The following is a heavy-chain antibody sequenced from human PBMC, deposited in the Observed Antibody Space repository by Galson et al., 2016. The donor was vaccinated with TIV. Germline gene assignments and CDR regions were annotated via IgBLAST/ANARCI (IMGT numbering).Heavy chain of an antibody. D-gene: IGHD3-16*01. CDR1: GFLLSATGMS. CDR2: IDWDDDI. Sequence: PALVKPTQTLTLTCTFSGFLLSATGMSVSWIRQPPGKALEWLARIDWDDDIYFSTSLRTRLTISKDTSKNQVVLTMTNMDPVDTATYFCARMPLPTEYYETSGNSGAFDFWGQGTKVTVSS. J-gene: IGHJ3*01. V-gene: IGHV2-70*11. CDR3: ARMPLPTEYYETSGNSGAFDF.